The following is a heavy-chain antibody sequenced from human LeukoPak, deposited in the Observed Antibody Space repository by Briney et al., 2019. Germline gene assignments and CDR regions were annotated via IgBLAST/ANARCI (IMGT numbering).Heavy chain of an antibody. CDR2: IYYSGGT. V-gene: IGHV4-39*01. Sequence: PSETLSLTCTVSGGSISSSSYYWGWIRQPPGKGLEWIGSIYYSGGTYYNPSLKSRVTISVDTSKNQFSLKLSSVTAADTAVYYCARHSPGPLYRYSGSYHLFDYWGQGTLVTVSS. D-gene: IGHD1-26*01. CDR3: ARHSPGPLYRYSGSYHLFDY. CDR1: GGSISSSSYY. J-gene: IGHJ4*02.